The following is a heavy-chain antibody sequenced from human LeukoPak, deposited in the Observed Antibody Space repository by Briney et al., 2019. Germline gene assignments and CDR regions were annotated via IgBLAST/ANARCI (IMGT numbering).Heavy chain of an antibody. CDR2: IYPGDSDT. CDR1: GYSFSSYW. V-gene: IGHV5-51*01. Sequence: GESLKISCKGSGYSFSSYWIGWVRQMPGKGLEWMGIIYPGDSDTKYSPSFQGQVTISADKSISTAYLQWSSLRASDTAMYYCASSQRGFYFDYWGQGTLVTVSS. J-gene: IGHJ4*02. D-gene: IGHD3-10*01. CDR3: ASSQRGFYFDY.